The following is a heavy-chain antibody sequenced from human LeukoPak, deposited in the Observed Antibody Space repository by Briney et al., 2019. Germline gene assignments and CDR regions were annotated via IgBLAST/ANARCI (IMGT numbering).Heavy chain of an antibody. V-gene: IGHV1-2*02. CDR2: INPNNGDT. Sequence: ASVKVSCKASGYTFSTYWLHWLRQAPGQGLEWMGWINPNNGDTYSAQIFQGRVTMTRDTSISTAYMELSSLESDDTAVYYCARGPSHGAFDIWGQGTMVTVSS. CDR1: GYTFSTYW. J-gene: IGHJ3*02. CDR3: ARGPSHGAFDI.